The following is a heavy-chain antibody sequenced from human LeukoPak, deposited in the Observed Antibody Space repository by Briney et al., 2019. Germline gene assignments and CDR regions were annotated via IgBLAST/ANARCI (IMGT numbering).Heavy chain of an antibody. CDR1: GYSFTSYW. CDR2: IYPRDSDT. V-gene: IGHV5-51*01. J-gene: IGHJ3*02. D-gene: IGHD1-14*01. Sequence: GESLKISCKGSGYSFTSYWVAWVRQMPGKGLEWMGIIYPRDSDTRYSPSFQGQVTISADKSINTAYLQWGGLKASDTAVYYCARHVTTASAARGFDIWGQGTMVTVS. CDR3: ARHVTTASAARGFDI.